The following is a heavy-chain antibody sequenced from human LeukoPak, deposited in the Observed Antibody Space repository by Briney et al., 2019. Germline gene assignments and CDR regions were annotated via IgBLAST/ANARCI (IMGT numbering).Heavy chain of an antibody. CDR2: INPNSGGT. D-gene: IGHD6-13*01. CDR1: GYTFTGYY. CDR3: ARYDSSWYAFDI. V-gene: IGHV1-2*02. Sequence: ASVKVSCKASGYTFTGYYMHWVRQAPGQGLEWMGWINPNSGGTNYAQKFQGRVTMTRDTSISTAYMELSRLRSDDTAVYYCARYDSSWYAFDIWGQGTMVTVSS. J-gene: IGHJ3*02.